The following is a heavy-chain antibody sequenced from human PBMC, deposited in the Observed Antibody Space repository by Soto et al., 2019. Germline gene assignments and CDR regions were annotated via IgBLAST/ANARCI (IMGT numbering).Heavy chain of an antibody. Sequence: GGSLGLSCAASGFTVSGNYISWVRQAPGKGLEWVSVIYSGGSTYYADSVKGRFTISRDNSKNTLYLQMNSLRAEDTAVYYCASRDWNLHSRYGMDVWGQGTPVTVSS. CDR2: IYSGGST. J-gene: IGHJ6*01. V-gene: IGHV3-53*01. CDR3: ASRDWNLHSRYGMDV. CDR1: GFTVSGNY. D-gene: IGHD1-1*01.